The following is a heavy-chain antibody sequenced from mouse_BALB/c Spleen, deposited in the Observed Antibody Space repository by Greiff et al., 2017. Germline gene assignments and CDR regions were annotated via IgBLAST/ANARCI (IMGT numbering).Heavy chain of an antibody. V-gene: IGHV5-4*02. Sequence: EVMLVESGGGLVKPGGSLKLSCAASGFTFSDYYMYWVRQTPEKRLEWVATISDGGSYTYYPDSVKGRFTISRDNAKNNLYLQMSSLKSEDTAMYYCARGYDGYYPAWFAYWGQGTLVTVSA. CDR3: ARGYDGYYPAWFAY. CDR1: GFTFSDYY. J-gene: IGHJ3*01. CDR2: ISDGGSYT. D-gene: IGHD2-3*01.